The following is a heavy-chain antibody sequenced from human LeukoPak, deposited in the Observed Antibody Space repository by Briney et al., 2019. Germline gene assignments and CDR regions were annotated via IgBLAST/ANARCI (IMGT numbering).Heavy chain of an antibody. Sequence: SETLSLTCTVSGGSISSYYWSWIRQPPGKGLEWIGYIYYSGSTNYNPSLKSRVTISVDTSKNQFSLKLSSVTAADTAVYYCARGWWSGSYIKAYGAFDIWGQGTMVTVSS. CDR3: ARGWWSGSYIKAYGAFDI. CDR2: IYYSGST. CDR1: GGSISSYY. V-gene: IGHV4-59*12. D-gene: IGHD1-26*01. J-gene: IGHJ3*02.